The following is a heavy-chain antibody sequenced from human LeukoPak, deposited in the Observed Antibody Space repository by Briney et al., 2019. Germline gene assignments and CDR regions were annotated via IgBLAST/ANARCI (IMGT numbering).Heavy chain of an antibody. D-gene: IGHD6-19*01. Sequence: GGSLRLSCAASGFTFSSYAMNWVRQAPGKGLEWVSLIGGSGGTTYYADSVKGRFTISRDNSKNTLYLQMNSLRAEDTAVYFCAREGSSEWHFDYWGQGTLVTVSS. V-gene: IGHV3-23*01. CDR2: IGGSGGTT. J-gene: IGHJ4*02. CDR3: AREGSSEWHFDY. CDR1: GFTFSSYA.